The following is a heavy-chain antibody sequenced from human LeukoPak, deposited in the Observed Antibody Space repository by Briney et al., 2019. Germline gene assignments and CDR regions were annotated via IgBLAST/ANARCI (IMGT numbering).Heavy chain of an antibody. CDR2: IQWDWCGT. V-gene: IGHV3-74*03. J-gene: IGHJ4*02. Sequence: GGSLRLSCTASGLIFSNYWMHWVRQAPGKGLVWVSLIQWDWCGTTYTDSMKGRFTISRHNAKTTLYLKMKSLTAEATAVYYCARDNHGSIDHWGQGTLVTVSS. CDR1: GLIFSNYW. CDR3: ARDNHGSIDH. D-gene: IGHD3-10*01.